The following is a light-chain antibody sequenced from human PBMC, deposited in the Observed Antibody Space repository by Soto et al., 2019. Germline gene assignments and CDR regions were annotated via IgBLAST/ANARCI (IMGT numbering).Light chain of an antibody. V-gene: IGLV1-47*01. CDR2: RNI. J-gene: IGLJ2*01. Sequence: QSVLTQPPSTSGTPGQTVTISCSGSTSNIGTNYVFWYQQFPGVAPKLVIYRNIHRPSGIPDRFSGSKSGTSATLVISGLRSEDEADYYCVVWDYRLSSVIFGGGTKVTVL. CDR3: VVWDYRLSSVI. CDR1: TSNIGTNY.